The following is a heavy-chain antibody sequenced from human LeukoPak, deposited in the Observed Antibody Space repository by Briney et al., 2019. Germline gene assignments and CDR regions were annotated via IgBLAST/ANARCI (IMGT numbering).Heavy chain of an antibody. V-gene: IGHV4-39*07. CDR3: VEYDSGSYRAYFDS. CDR1: GGSISSNGYC. J-gene: IGHJ4*02. CDR2: IYYSVSKT. D-gene: IGHD3-10*01. Sequence: PSETLSLTCTVSGGSISSNGYCWGWIRQPPGKGLEWIGSIYYSVSKTFNNPSLKSRVSISVDTSKNQFSLKLSSVTAADTAVYYCVEYDSGSYRAYFDSWGQGILVTVPS.